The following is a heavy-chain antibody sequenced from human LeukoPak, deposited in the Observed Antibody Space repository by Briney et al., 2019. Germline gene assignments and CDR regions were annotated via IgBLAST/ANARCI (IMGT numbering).Heavy chain of an antibody. Sequence: EASVKVSCKASGYTFGTHWMHWVRQAPGQGLEWMAIINPSGDVRSYAQKFQGRVTVTRDMSTRTVYMELSDLRPEDTAVYYCARDYSGEWEQLTGWWFDPWGQGTLVIVSS. CDR1: GYTFGTHW. J-gene: IGHJ5*02. V-gene: IGHV1-46*01. CDR2: INPSGDVR. D-gene: IGHD1-26*01. CDR3: ARDYSGEWEQLTGWWFDP.